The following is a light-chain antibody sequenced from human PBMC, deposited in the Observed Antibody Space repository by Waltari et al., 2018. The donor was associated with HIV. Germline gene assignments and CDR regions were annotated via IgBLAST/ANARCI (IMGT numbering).Light chain of an antibody. Sequence: TVMTQSTVTLSVSPGDRVTLSCRASQSVSYNLAWYQQKRGLAPRLLIFGASTRATDIPVRFSGSGSGTEFNLTISSLQSEDFAVYYCQQYNSWPRAFGQGTKLEVK. CDR1: QSVSYN. J-gene: IGKJ1*01. V-gene: IGKV3-15*01. CDR3: QQYNSWPRA. CDR2: GAS.